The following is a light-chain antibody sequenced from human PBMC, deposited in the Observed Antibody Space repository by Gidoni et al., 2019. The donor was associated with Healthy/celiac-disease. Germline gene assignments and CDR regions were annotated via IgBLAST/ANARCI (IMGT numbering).Light chain of an antibody. V-gene: IGKV3-15*01. J-gene: IGKJ5*01. CDR1: QSVSSN. Sequence: EIVMTTSPATLAGSPGERATHSCRASQSVSSNFAWYQQKPGQAPRLLIYGASTRATGIPARFSGCGSGTAFTLTIRSLQSEAFAVCYCQQYNPWPSFGPGTRLEIK. CDR2: GAS. CDR3: QQYNPWPS.